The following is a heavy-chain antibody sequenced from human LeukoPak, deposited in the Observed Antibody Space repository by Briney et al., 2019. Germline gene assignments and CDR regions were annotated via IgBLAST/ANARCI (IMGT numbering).Heavy chain of an antibody. CDR3: ARDSRRLHAFDI. CDR1: GFTVSSNY. D-gene: IGHD6-13*01. J-gene: IGHJ3*02. CDR2: IYSGGTT. Sequence: GGSLRLSCAASGFTVSSNYMSWVRQAPGKGLEWVSVIYSGGTTYYADSVKGRFTISRDNSKNTLYLQMNSLRAEDTAVYYCARDSRRLHAFDIWGQGTMVTVSS. V-gene: IGHV3-53*01.